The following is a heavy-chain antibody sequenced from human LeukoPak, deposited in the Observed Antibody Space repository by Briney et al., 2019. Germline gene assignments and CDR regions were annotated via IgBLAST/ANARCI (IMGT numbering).Heavy chain of an antibody. V-gene: IGHV4-59*01. CDR3: ARRLYLGNYIDV. Sequence: SETLSLTCTVSGDSISSYYWSWIRQPPGKGLEWIGYVYYSRSTKYNPSLKSRVTISVDTPKNQFSLKLTSVTAADTAVYYCARRLYLGNYIDVWGKGTTVTVSS. CDR2: VYYSRST. CDR1: GDSISSYY. D-gene: IGHD2/OR15-2a*01. J-gene: IGHJ6*03.